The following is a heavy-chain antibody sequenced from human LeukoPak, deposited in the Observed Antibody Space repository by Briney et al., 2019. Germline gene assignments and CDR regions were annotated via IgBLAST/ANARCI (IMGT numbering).Heavy chain of an antibody. CDR3: TTGENHGRGWYTY. CDR1: GYTFTYYA. Sequence: GASVKVSCKTSGYTFTYYALHWVSQAPGQRLEWLGWIDTGNGNTKYSQKFQGRVTITRDTSASTAYMELSSLRSEDTAVYYCTTGENHGRGWYTYWGQGILVTVSS. CDR2: IDTGNGNT. V-gene: IGHV1-3*04. J-gene: IGHJ4*02. D-gene: IGHD6-19*01.